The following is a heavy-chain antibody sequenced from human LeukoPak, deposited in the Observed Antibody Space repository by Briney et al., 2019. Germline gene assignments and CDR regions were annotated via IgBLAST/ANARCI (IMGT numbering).Heavy chain of an antibody. Sequence: SETLSLTCAVYGGSFSGYHWSWIRQPPGKGLEWIGEINHSGSTNYNPSLKSRVTISVDTSKNQFSLKLSSVTAADTAVYYCARASGSYYNYFDYWGQGTLVTVSS. CDR1: GGSFSGYH. CDR3: ARASGSYYNYFDY. J-gene: IGHJ4*02. V-gene: IGHV4-34*01. D-gene: IGHD1-26*01. CDR2: INHSGST.